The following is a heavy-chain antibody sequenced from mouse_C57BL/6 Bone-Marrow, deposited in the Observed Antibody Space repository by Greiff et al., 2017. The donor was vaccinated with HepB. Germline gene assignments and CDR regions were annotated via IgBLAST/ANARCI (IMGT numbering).Heavy chain of an antibody. Sequence: EVMLVESGGGLVQPGESLKLSCESNEYEFPSHDMSWVRKTPEKRLELVAAINSDGGSTYYPDTMERRFIISRDNTKKTLYLQMSSLRSEDTALYYCARHDTTVVDPYYFDYWGQGTTLTVSS. CDR1: EYEFPSHD. CDR2: INSDGGST. CDR3: ARHDTTVVDPYYFDY. V-gene: IGHV5-2*01. J-gene: IGHJ2*01. D-gene: IGHD1-1*01.